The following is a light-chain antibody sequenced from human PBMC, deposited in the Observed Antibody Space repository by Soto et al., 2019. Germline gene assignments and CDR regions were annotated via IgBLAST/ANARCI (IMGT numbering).Light chain of an antibody. V-gene: IGKV3-11*01. J-gene: IGKJ4*01. CDR2: DAS. CDR3: KQRSNWPLT. CDR1: QSVSSY. Sequence: EIVLTQSPATLSLSPGERATLSCRASQSVSSYLAWYRQKPGQAPRLLIYDASNTATGIPARFSGSGSGTDFTLTISSLEPEDFAVYYCKQRSNWPLTFGGGTKVEIK.